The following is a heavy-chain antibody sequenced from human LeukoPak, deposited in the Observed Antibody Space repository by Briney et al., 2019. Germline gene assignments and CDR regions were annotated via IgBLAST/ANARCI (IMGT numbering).Heavy chain of an antibody. D-gene: IGHD3-9*01. J-gene: IGHJ6*04. CDR2: VYYSGST. V-gene: IGHV4-59*01. Sequence: SETLSLTCTVSGGSISSYYWSWIRQPPGKGLEWIGYVYYSGSTNYNPPLKSRVTISVDTSKNQFSLKLSSVTAADTAVYYCARDGPLGYDILTGPLRPYYYYGMDVWGKGTTVTVSS. CDR3: ARDGPLGYDILTGPLRPYYYYGMDV. CDR1: GGSISSYY.